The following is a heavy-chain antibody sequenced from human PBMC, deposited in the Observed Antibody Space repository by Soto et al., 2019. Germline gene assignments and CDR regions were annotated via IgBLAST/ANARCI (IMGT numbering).Heavy chain of an antibody. J-gene: IGHJ3*02. V-gene: IGHV3-48*01. CDR3: ARELLWVTGAFDI. CDR2: ISSSSSTI. Sequence: GGSLRLSCAASGFTFSSYSMNWFRQAPGKGLEWVSYISSSSSTIYYADSVKGRFTISRDNAKNSLYLQMNSLRAEDTAVYYCARELLWVTGAFDIWGQGIMVTVSS. CDR1: GFTFSSYS. D-gene: IGHD2-21*02.